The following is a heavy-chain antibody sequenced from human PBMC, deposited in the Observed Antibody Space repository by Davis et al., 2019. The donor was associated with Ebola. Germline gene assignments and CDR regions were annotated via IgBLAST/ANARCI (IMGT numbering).Heavy chain of an antibody. J-gene: IGHJ4*02. CDR2: IWYDGTIK. Sequence: GSLKISCAASGFTFRSYGMHWVRQAPGKGLEWVAVIWYDGTIKYYGDSVKGRFTISRDNSNNILYLQMNSLRAEDTAVYYCAIPDCSGDGCFSVYIKYWGQGTLVTVSS. D-gene: IGHD2-15*01. CDR3: AIPDCSGDGCFSVYIKY. V-gene: IGHV3-33*01. CDR1: GFTFRSYG.